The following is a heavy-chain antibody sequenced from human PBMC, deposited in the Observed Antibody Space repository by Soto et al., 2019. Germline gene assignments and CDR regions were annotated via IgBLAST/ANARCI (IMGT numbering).Heavy chain of an antibody. J-gene: IGHJ4*02. D-gene: IGHD1-26*01. CDR3: ARWSFLDY. V-gene: IGHV3-23*01. Sequence: GGSLRLSCTASGFSFSSYALSWVRQAPGKGPEWVSTISGSDGKTYYADSVKGRFSISRDTSKTTLYLEMTSLRVEDTAVYYCARWSFLDYWGQGTRVTVSS. CDR1: GFSFSSYA. CDR2: ISGSDGKT.